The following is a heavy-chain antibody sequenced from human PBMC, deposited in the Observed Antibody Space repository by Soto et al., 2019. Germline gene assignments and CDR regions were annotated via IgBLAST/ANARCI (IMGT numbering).Heavy chain of an antibody. V-gene: IGHV4-31*03. CDR3: ARTPYDILTDYYFDY. J-gene: IGHJ4*02. D-gene: IGHD3-9*01. CDR2: IYYSGST. Sequence: QVQLQESGPGLVKPSQTLSLTCTVSGGSISSGGYYWSWIRQHPGKGLEWIGYIYYSGSTYYNPSLKSRVTISVETSKNQFTLKLSSMTAADTAVYYCARTPYDILTDYYFDYWGQGTLVTVSS. CDR1: GGSISSGGYY.